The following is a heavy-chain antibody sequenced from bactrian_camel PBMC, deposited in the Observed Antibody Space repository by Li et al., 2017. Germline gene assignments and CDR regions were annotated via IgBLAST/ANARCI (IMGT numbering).Heavy chain of an antibody. V-gene: IGHV3S1*01. D-gene: IGHD1*01. Sequence: VQLVESGGDLVQPGGSLTLSCTASGFTFSGYWMYWVRQTPAKGLEWVSTIGSGGGTTDYADSVKGRFTISRDNAKNTVWLQMNNLQSEDTALYYCAKGLFSTADGLGHTVRGQGTQVTVS. J-gene: IGHJ4*01. CDR2: IGSGGGTT. CDR1: GFTFSGYW.